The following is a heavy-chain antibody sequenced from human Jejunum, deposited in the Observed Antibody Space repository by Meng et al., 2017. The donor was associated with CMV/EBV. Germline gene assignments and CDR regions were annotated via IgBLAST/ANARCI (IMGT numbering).Heavy chain of an antibody. CDR2: ISWDGDTI. CDR3: AKDRVAARPGYYYYGLDV. V-gene: IGHV3-43*01. Sequence: FADFPLHWVRLAPGKGLEWVCLISWDGDTIYYTDSVKGRFTISRDNSKNSLYLQMNSLRTEDTALYYCAKDRVAARPGYYYYGLDVWGQGTTVTVSS. D-gene: IGHD6-6*01. CDR1: FADFP. J-gene: IGHJ6*02.